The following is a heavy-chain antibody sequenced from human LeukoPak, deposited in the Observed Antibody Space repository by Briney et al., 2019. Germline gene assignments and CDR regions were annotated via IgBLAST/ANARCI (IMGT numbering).Heavy chain of an antibody. CDR1: GFTFSSYS. CDR2: INHSGST. Sequence: GSLRLSCAASGFTFSSYSMNWIRQPPGKGLEWIGEINHSGSTNYNPSLKSRVTISVDTSKNQFSLKLSSVTAADTAVYYCARGAQQWLVRPDYYYGMDVWGQGTTVTVSS. J-gene: IGHJ6*02. D-gene: IGHD6-19*01. V-gene: IGHV4-34*01. CDR3: ARGAQQWLVRPDYYYGMDV.